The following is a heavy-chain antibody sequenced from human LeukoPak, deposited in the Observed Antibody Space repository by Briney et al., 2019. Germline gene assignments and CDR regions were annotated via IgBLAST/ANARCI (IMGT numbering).Heavy chain of an antibody. D-gene: IGHD5-24*01. V-gene: IGHV3-66*01. CDR1: GFTVSSNY. CDR2: LYSGGST. CDR3: ASRDKGYYYDMDV. Sequence: GGSLRLSCAASGFTVSSNYMSWVRQAPGKGLEWVSLLYSGGSTYYADFVKGRFTISRDNSKNTLYLQMNSLRAEDTAVYYCASRDKGYYYDMDVWGQGTTVTVSS. J-gene: IGHJ6*02.